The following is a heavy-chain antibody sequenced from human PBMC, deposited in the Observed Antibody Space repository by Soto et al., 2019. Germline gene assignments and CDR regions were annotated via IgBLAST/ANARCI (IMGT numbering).Heavy chain of an antibody. J-gene: IGHJ4*02. CDR1: GYTFTSYG. D-gene: IGHD3-9*01. V-gene: IGHV1-18*01. CDR3: ARDYQPNIGYDILTGYYRTDIFDY. Sequence: GASVKVSCKASGYTFTSYGISWVRQAPGQGLEWMGWISAYNGNTNYAQKLQGRVTMTTDTSTSTAYMELRSLRSDDTAVYYCARDYQPNIGYDILTGYYRTDIFDYWGQGTLVTVSS. CDR2: ISAYNGNT.